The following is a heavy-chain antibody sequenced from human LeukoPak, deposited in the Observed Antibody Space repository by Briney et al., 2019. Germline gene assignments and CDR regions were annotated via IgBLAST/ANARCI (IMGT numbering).Heavy chain of an antibody. V-gene: IGHV1-2*02. D-gene: IGHD6-13*01. CDR3: ARDPPAAGSTEFDF. CDR1: GFTFTDYY. J-gene: IGHJ4*02. Sequence: ASVKVSCKASGFTFTDYYIHWVRQAPGQGLEWVGSIHPKSGGTKYAQKFQGRVTVTRDTSISAAYMELSRLTSDDTAVYYCARDPPAAGSTEFDFWGQGTLVTVSS. CDR2: IHPKSGGT.